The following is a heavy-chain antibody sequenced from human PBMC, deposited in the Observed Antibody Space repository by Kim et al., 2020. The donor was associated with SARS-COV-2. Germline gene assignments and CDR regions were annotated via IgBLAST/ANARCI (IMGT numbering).Heavy chain of an antibody. V-gene: IGHV3-23*01. J-gene: IGHJ4*02. CDR3: ATHDSDWPFDY. Sequence: GGSLRLSCAASRFSFSNYAMSWVRQAPGKGLEWVSAISASSDKIFYADSVRGRFTIFRDNSKNTLYLQMNSLRVEDTAVYYCATHDSDWPFDYWGQGTLVSVSS. D-gene: IGHD6-19*01. CDR2: ISASSDKI. CDR1: RFSFSNYA.